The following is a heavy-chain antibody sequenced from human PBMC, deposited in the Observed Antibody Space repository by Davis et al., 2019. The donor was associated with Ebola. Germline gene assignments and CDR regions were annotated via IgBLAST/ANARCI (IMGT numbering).Heavy chain of an antibody. J-gene: IGHJ6*02. Sequence: ASVKVSCKASVYTFDNYYIHWLRHAPGQWLEWMGVINPSDGDPKYAQKFQGRVTMTRDTSTSTVYLDLTSLRSEDTAVYFCARETTMYYYDSNGTNYYYGMDVWGQGTTVTVSS. CDR2: INPSDGDP. CDR3: ARETTMYYYDSNGTNYYYGMDV. V-gene: IGHV1-46*02. CDR1: VYTFDNYY. D-gene: IGHD3-22*01.